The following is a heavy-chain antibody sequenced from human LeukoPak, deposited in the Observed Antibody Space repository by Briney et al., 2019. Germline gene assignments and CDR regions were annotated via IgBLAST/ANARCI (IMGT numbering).Heavy chain of an antibody. CDR1: GGTFSSYA. CDR3: AITYCGGDCYPYYYYYYMDV. Sequence: SVKVSCKASGGTFSSYAISWVRQAPGQGLEWMGGIIPIFGTANYAQKFQGRVTITADKSTSTAYMELSSLRSEDTAVYYCAITYCGGDCYPYYYYYYMDVWGKGTTVTVSS. V-gene: IGHV1-69*06. J-gene: IGHJ6*03. CDR2: IIPIFGTA. D-gene: IGHD2-21*02.